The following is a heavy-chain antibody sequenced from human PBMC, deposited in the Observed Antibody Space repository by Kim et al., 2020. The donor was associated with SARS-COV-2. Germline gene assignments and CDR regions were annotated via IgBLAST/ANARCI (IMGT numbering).Heavy chain of an antibody. V-gene: IGHV1-69*13. CDR2: IIPIFGTA. Sequence: SVKVSCKASGGTFSSYAISWVRQAPGQGLEWMGGIIPIFGTANYAQKFQGRVTITADESTSTAYMELSSLRSEDTAVYYCARDSRRRYYYDSSGYFPFDYWGQGTLVTVSS. CDR3: ARDSRRRYYYDSSGYFPFDY. CDR1: GGTFSSYA. J-gene: IGHJ4*02. D-gene: IGHD3-22*01.